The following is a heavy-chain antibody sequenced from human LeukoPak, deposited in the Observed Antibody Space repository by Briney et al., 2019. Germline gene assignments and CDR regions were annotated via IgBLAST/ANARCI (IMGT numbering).Heavy chain of an antibody. Sequence: GGSLRLSCAASGFTFSSYDMHWVRQATGKGLEWVSAIGTAGDTYYPGSVKGRFTISRENTKNSLYLQMNSLRAGDTAVYYCARSGPPEYYYGSGSSPFDYWGQGTLVTVSS. CDR2: IGTAGDT. J-gene: IGHJ4*02. CDR1: GFTFSSYD. V-gene: IGHV3-13*01. CDR3: ARSGPPEYYYGSGSSPFDY. D-gene: IGHD3-10*01.